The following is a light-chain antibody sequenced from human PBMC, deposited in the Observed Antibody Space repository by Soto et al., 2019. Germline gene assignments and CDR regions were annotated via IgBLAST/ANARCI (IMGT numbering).Light chain of an antibody. CDR3: LLDYAYFWA. V-gene: IGKV1-6*01. Sequence: IQMTQSPSTLSASVGDRVTITCRASQTINNKLAWYQKKPGKAPKLLIYAASTLQSGVPSRFSGSGSGRDFTLTISSLQPEDFATYYCLLDYAYFWAFGQGTKVEIK. J-gene: IGKJ1*01. CDR2: AAS. CDR1: QTINNK.